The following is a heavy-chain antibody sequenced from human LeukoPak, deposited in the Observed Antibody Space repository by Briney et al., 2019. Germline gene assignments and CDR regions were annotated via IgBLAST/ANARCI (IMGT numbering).Heavy chain of an antibody. V-gene: IGHV4-34*01. CDR2: INHSGST. D-gene: IGHD3-10*01. CDR1: GGSFSGYY. Sequence: SETLSLTCAVYGGSFSGYYWSWIRQPPGKGLEWIGEINHSGSTNYNPSLKSRVTISVDTSKNQFSLKLSSVTAADTAVYYCARDPSPVSEYNWFDPWGQGTLVTVSS. J-gene: IGHJ5*02. CDR3: ARDPSPVSEYNWFDP.